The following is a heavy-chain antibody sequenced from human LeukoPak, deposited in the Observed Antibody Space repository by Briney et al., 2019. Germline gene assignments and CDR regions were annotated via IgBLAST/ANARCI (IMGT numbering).Heavy chain of an antibody. V-gene: IGHV3-23*01. CDR2: ISGSGGST. D-gene: IGHD3-22*01. J-gene: IGHJ4*02. Sequence: GGSLRLSCAASGFTFSSYAMSWVRQAPGKGLEWVSAISGSGGSTYYADSVKGRFTISRDNAKNTLYLQMNSLRAEDTAVYYCARDPAYYYDSSGLDYWGQGTLVTVSS. CDR3: ARDPAYYYDSSGLDY. CDR1: GFTFSSYA.